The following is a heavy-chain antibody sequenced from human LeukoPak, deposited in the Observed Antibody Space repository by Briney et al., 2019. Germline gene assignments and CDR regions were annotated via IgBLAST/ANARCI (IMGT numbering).Heavy chain of an antibody. CDR1: GYSFTSYW. CDR2: IYPGGSDT. Sequence: GESLKISCKGSGYSFTSYWIGWVRQMPGKGLEWMGIIYPGGSDTRYSPSFQAQLTISADKSISTAYLQWSSLKASATAMYYCARGGPNANWYFDLWGRGTLVTVSS. CDR3: ARGGPNANWYFDL. D-gene: IGHD3-16*01. V-gene: IGHV5-51*01. J-gene: IGHJ2*01.